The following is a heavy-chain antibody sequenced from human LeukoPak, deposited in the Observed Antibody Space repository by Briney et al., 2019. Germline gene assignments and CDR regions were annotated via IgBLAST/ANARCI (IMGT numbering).Heavy chain of an antibody. J-gene: IGHJ4*02. CDR3: ARIPNDADVAIPAAPDY. D-gene: IGHD2-2*01. V-gene: IGHV4-39*02. Sequence: SETLSLTCTVSGGSISSSSYYWGWVPQPQGKGLKWFGNTYYSRSTYHNPSLKSRVTISVDTSKNHFSLKLTPVTAADTAVYYCARIPNDADVAIPAAPDYWGQGTLVTVSS. CDR1: GGSISSSSYY. CDR2: TYYSRST.